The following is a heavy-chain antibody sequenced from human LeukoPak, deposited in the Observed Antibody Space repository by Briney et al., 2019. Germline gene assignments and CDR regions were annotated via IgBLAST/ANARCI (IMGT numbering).Heavy chain of an antibody. CDR3: ARHDSRFLESYGMDV. D-gene: IGHD3-3*01. CDR2: IYPGDSDT. J-gene: IGHJ6*02. V-gene: IGHV5-51*01. Sequence: GESLKISCKGSGYSFTSYWIGWVRQMPGKGLEWMGIIYPGDSDTRYSPSFQGQVTISADKSISTAYLQWSSLKASDTAMYYCARHDSRFLESYGMDVWGQGTTVTVSS. CDR1: GYSFTSYW.